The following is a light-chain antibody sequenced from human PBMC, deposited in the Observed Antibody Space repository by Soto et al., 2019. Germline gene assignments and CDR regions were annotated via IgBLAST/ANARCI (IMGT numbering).Light chain of an antibody. CDR2: STS. CDR3: LXSYIYPLS. J-gene: IGKJ4*01. Sequence: AIQLTQSPDSLSASVGDTVTIACRASQGIRNDLGWYQQKPGQAPKLLMFSTSNLQGGVPSRFNGSGSRTDFTLTISGLQPDDFATYXXLXSYIYPLSFGGGTKVEIK. V-gene: IGKV1-6*01. CDR1: QGIRND.